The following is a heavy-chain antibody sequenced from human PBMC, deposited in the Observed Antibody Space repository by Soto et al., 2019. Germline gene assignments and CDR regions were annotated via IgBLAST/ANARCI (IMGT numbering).Heavy chain of an antibody. CDR3: ARDDSRQGNYYDSSGYYSSAFDI. V-gene: IGHV1-69*01. D-gene: IGHD3-22*01. J-gene: IGHJ3*02. Sequence: QVQLVQSGAEVKKPGSSVKVSCKASGGTFSSYAISWVRQAPGQGLEWMGGIIPIFGTANYAQKFQGRVTITADESTSTAYMELSSLRSEDTAVYYCARDDSRQGNYYDSSGYYSSAFDIWGQGTMVTVSS. CDR2: IIPIFGTA. CDR1: GGTFSSYA.